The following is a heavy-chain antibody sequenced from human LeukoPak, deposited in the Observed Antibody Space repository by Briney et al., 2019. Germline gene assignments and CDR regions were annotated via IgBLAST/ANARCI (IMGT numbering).Heavy chain of an antibody. CDR1: GGSISSGSYY. J-gene: IGHJ3*02. Sequence: NASETLSLTCTVSGGSISSGSYYWSWIRQPAGKGLEWIGRIYTSGSTNYNPSLKSRVTISVDTSKNQFSLKLSSVTAADTAVYYCARVRFLEWLDEAFDIWGQGTMVTVSS. V-gene: IGHV4-61*02. CDR2: IYTSGST. D-gene: IGHD3-3*01. CDR3: ARVRFLEWLDEAFDI.